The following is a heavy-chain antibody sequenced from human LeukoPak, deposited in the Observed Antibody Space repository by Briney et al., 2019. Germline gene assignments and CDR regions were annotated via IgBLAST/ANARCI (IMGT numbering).Heavy chain of an antibody. CDR2: IKQDGSEK. CDR3: ARGRWGHFDY. D-gene: IGHD3-16*01. Sequence: PGGSLRLSCAASGFTFSHYWMSWVRQAAGKGLEWVANIKQDGSEKYYVDSVKGRFTISRDNAKNSLVLQMNSLRVEDTAVYYCARGRWGHFDYWSQGTLVTVSS. J-gene: IGHJ4*02. V-gene: IGHV3-7*01. CDR1: GFTFSHYW.